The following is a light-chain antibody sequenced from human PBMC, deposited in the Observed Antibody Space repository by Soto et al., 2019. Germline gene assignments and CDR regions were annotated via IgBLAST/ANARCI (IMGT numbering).Light chain of an antibody. CDR2: DVT. CDR1: SSDVGSYNS. V-gene: IGLV2-14*01. Sequence: QSVLTQPASVSGSPGQSITISCTGTSSDVGSYNSVSWYQQHPGKAPKLMIYDVTNRPSGISNRFSGSKSGHTASLTFSGLQAEDEADYYCNSYTSSVTYVFGTGTRSPS. J-gene: IGLJ1*01. CDR3: NSYTSSVTYV.